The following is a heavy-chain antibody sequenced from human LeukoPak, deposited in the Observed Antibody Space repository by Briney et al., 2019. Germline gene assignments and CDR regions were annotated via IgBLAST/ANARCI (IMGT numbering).Heavy chain of an antibody. J-gene: IGHJ4*02. CDR1: GFTFDNYG. V-gene: IGHV3-20*04. D-gene: IGHD2-8*01. CDR3: ARGFRNGPFDC. Sequence: GGSLRLSCEASGFTFDNYGMSWVRQAPGKGLEWVSGINRNGDNTDYADSVKGRFTISRDNAKNSHFLQMNSLRVEDTAFYYCARGFRNGPFDCWGQGTLVTVSS. CDR2: INRNGDNT.